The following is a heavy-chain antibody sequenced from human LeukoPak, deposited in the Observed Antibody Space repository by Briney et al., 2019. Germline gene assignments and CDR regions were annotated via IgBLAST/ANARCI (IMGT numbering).Heavy chain of an antibody. CDR2: ISGSGGST. J-gene: IGHJ4*02. V-gene: IGHV3-23*01. CDR1: GFTFSSYA. CDR3: AKDRVPYGATRIDY. D-gene: IGHD4-17*01. Sequence: GGSLRLSCAASGFTFSSYAMSWVRQAPGKGLEWVSAISGSGGSTYYADSVKGRFTISRDNSKNTLYLQMSSLRAEDTAVYYCAKDRVPYGATRIDYWGQGTLVTVSS.